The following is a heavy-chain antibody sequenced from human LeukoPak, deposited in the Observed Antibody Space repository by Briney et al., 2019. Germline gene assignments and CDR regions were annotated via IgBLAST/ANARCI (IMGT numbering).Heavy chain of an antibody. CDR3: ARDRITIFGVVNFFDY. Sequence: GASVKVSCKASGGTFSSYAISWVRQAPGQGLEWMGRIIPILGIANYAQKFQGRVTITAVKSTSTAYMELSSLRSEDTAVYYCARDRITIFGVVNFFDYWGQGTLVTVSS. J-gene: IGHJ4*02. CDR2: IIPILGIA. D-gene: IGHD3-3*01. CDR1: GGTFSSYA. V-gene: IGHV1-69*04.